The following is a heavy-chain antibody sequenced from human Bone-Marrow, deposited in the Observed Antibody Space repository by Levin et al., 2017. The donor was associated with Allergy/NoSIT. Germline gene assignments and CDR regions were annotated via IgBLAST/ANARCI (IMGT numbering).Heavy chain of an antibody. V-gene: IGHV4-30-2*01. D-gene: IGHD7-27*01. Sequence: LRLSCAVSGGSISSGGYSWSWIRQPPGKGLEWIGYIYHSGSTYYNPSLKSRVTISVDRSKNQFSLKLSSVTAADTAVYYCARDRTGDDAFDIWGQGTMVTVSS. CDR3: ARDRTGDDAFDI. J-gene: IGHJ3*02. CDR2: IYHSGST. CDR1: GGSISSGGYS.